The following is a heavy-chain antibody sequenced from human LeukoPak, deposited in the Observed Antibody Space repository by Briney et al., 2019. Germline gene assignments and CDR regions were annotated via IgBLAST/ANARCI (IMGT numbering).Heavy chain of an antibody. D-gene: IGHD3-10*01. CDR3: ARGGYYYDWYFDL. J-gene: IGHJ2*01. CDR2: ISGSGGST. Sequence: PGGSLRLSCAASGFTFSSYAMSWVRQAPGKGLEWVSAISGSGGSTYYADSVKGRFTISRDNSKNTLYLQMNSLRAEDTAVYYCARGGYYYDWYFDLWGRGTLVTVSS. CDR1: GFTFSSYA. V-gene: IGHV3-23*01.